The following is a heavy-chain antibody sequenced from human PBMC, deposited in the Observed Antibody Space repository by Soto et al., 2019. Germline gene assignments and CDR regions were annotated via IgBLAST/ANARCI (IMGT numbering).Heavy chain of an antibody. D-gene: IGHD6-13*01. CDR2: INHSGST. V-gene: IGHV4-34*01. J-gene: IGHJ4*02. CDR3: ARGGVMVAAAASVDY. Sequence: PSETLSLTCAVYGGSFSGYYWSWIRQPPGKGLEWIGEINHSGSTNYNPSLKSRVTISVDTSKNQFSLKLSSVTAADTAVYYCARGGVMVAAAASVDYWGQGTLVTVSS. CDR1: GGSFSGYY.